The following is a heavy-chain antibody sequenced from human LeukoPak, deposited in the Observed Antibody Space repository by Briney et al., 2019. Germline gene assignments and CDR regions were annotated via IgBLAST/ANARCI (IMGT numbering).Heavy chain of an antibody. Sequence: GGPLRLSCTASGFTFGDYAMSWVRQAPGKGLEWVGFIRSKAYGGTTEYAASVKGRFTISRDDSKSIAYLQMNSLKTEDTAVYYCTRDPGYYYDSSGFDYWGQGTLVTVSS. J-gene: IGHJ4*02. V-gene: IGHV3-49*04. CDR1: GFTFGDYA. D-gene: IGHD3-22*01. CDR2: IRSKAYGGTT. CDR3: TRDPGYYYDSSGFDY.